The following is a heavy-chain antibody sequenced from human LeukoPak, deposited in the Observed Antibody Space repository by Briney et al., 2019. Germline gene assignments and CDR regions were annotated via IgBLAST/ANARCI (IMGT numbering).Heavy chain of an antibody. V-gene: IGHV3-48*02. Sequence: TGGSLRLSCAASGFTFTTYSMNWVRQAPGKGLEWVSYISSGTSIYYADSVKGRFTISRDNAKMSLYLQMNSLRDEDTAVYYCERDYDKTGRAFDIWGQGTMVTVSS. CDR2: ISSGTSI. D-gene: IGHD3-22*01. J-gene: IGHJ3*02. CDR1: GFTFTTYS. CDR3: ERDYDKTGRAFDI.